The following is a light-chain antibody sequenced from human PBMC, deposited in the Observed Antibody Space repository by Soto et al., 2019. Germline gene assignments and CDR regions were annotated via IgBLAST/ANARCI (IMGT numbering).Light chain of an antibody. CDR1: QSVSSSY. CDR2: GAS. J-gene: IGKJ5*01. Sequence: EIVLTQSPGTLSLSPGEIATLSFSASQSVSSSYLAWYQQKPGQAPRLLIYGASSRATGIPDRFSGSGSGTDFTLTISRLEPEDFAVYYCQQYGSSSGTFGQGTRLEIK. V-gene: IGKV3-20*01. CDR3: QQYGSSSGT.